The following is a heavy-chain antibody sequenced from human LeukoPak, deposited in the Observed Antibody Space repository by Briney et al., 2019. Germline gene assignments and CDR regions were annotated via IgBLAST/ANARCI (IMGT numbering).Heavy chain of an antibody. CDR3: AKPRTTTYYYYYMDV. CDR1: GLTFSSYG. CDR2: IWYDGSNK. D-gene: IGHD1-1*01. J-gene: IGHJ6*03. Sequence: PGGSLRLSCAASGLTFSSYGMHWVRQAPGKGLEWVAVIWYDGSNKYYADSVKGRFTISRDNSKNTLYLQMNSLRAEDTAVYYCAKPRTTTYYYYYMDVWGKGTTVTVSS. V-gene: IGHV3-33*06.